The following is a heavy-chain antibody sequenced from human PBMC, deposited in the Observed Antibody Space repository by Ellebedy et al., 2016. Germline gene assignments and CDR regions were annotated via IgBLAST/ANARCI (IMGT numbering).Heavy chain of an antibody. Sequence: ASVKVSXXASGYTFTSYDINWVRQATGQGLEWMGWMNPNSGNTGYAQKFQGRVTMTRNTSISTAYMELSSLRSDDTAVYYCTRLQQYCSGGSCPRYSDFWGQGTLVTVSS. CDR1: GYTFTSYD. J-gene: IGHJ4*02. V-gene: IGHV1-8*01. D-gene: IGHD2-15*01. CDR3: TRLQQYCSGGSCPRYSDF. CDR2: MNPNSGNT.